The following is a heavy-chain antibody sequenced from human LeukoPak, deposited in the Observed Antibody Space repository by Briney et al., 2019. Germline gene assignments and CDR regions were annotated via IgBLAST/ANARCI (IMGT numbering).Heavy chain of an antibody. CDR1: GGSFSGYY. V-gene: IGHV4-34*01. Sequence: SETLSLTCAVYGGSFSGYYWSWIRQPPGKGLEWIGEINHSGSTNYNPSLKSRVTISVDTSKNQFSLKLSSVTAADTAVYYCARGHGYSYGTDYYYGMDVWGQGTTVTVSS. CDR3: ARGHGYSYGTDYYYGMDV. D-gene: IGHD5-18*01. CDR2: INHSGST. J-gene: IGHJ6*02.